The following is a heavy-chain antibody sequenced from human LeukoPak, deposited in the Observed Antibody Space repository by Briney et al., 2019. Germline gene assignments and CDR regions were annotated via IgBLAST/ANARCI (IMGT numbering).Heavy chain of an antibody. D-gene: IGHD6-6*01. J-gene: IGHJ4*02. CDR1: GGTFSSYA. CDR2: IIPIFGTA. V-gene: IGHV1-69*13. Sequence: AASVKVSCKASGGTFSSYAISWVRQAPGQGLEWMGGIIPIFGTANYAQKFQGRVTITADESTSTAYMELSSLRSEDTAVYYCARDLGLEYSSSSSGYWGQGTLVTVSS. CDR3: ARDLGLEYSSSSSGY.